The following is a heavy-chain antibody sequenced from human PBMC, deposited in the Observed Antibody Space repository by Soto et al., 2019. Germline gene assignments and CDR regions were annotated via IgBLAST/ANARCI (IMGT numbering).Heavy chain of an antibody. J-gene: IGHJ6*02. Sequence: GGSLRLSCAASGFTFSSYGMHWGRQAPGKGLEWVAVISYDGSNKYYADSVKGRFTISRDNSKNTLYLQMNSLRAEDTAVYYCAKDRPSMVRGVPNYGMDVWGQGTTVTVSS. CDR3: AKDRPSMVRGVPNYGMDV. D-gene: IGHD3-10*01. CDR1: GFTFSSYG. V-gene: IGHV3-30*18. CDR2: ISYDGSNK.